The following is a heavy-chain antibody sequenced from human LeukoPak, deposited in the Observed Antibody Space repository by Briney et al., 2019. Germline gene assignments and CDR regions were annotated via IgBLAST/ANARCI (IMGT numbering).Heavy chain of an antibody. V-gene: IGHV1-2*02. D-gene: IGHD3-10*01. Sequence: GASVKVSCKASGYTFTGYYMHWVRQAPGQGLEWMGWINPNSGGTNYAQKFQGRVTMTRDTSISTAYMELSRLRSDDTAVYYCARVLWFGELLPRGPFDYWGQGTLVTVSS. CDR1: GYTFTGYY. J-gene: IGHJ4*02. CDR2: INPNSGGT. CDR3: ARVLWFGELLPRGPFDY.